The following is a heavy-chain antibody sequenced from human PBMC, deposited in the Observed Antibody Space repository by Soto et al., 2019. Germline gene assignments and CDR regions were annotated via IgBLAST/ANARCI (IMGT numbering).Heavy chain of an antibody. CDR2: IRSKANSYAT. CDR1: GFTFSGSA. Sequence: EVQLVESGGGLVQPGGSLKLSCAASGFTFSGSAMHWVRQASGKGLEWVGRIRSKANSYATAYAASVKGRFTISRDDSKNTAYLQMNSLKPEDTAVYYCTRRPIDRRVFDPWGQGTLVTVSS. J-gene: IGHJ5*02. D-gene: IGHD6-13*01. CDR3: TRRPIDRRVFDP. V-gene: IGHV3-73*02.